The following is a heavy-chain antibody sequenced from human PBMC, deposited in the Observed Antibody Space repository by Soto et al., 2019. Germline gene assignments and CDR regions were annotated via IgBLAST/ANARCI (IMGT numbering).Heavy chain of an antibody. Sequence: GGSLRLSCAASGFTFSSYAMSWVRQAPGKGLEWVSAVTGSTGNTYNADSVRGRFTISRDNSKNMVYLQMNSLRAEYTAVYYCARGLSAFDPWGQGTLVTVSS. CDR3: ARGLSAFDP. D-gene: IGHD6-19*01. V-gene: IGHV3-23*01. CDR2: VTGSTGNT. J-gene: IGHJ5*02. CDR1: GFTFSSYA.